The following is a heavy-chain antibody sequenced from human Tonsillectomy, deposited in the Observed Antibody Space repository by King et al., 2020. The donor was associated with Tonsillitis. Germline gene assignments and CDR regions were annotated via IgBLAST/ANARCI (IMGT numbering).Heavy chain of an antibody. D-gene: IGHD4-17*01. CDR1: GFTFSSYS. J-gene: IGHJ2*01. CDR2: ISSSSSYI. Sequence: VQLVESGGGLVKPGGSLRLSCAASGFTFSSYSMNWVRQAPGKGLEWVSSISSSSSYIYYADSVKGRFTISRDNAKNSLYLQMNSLGAEDTAVYYCASDGECDYERRYFDLWGRGTLVTVSS. CDR3: ASDGECDYERRYFDL. V-gene: IGHV3-21*01.